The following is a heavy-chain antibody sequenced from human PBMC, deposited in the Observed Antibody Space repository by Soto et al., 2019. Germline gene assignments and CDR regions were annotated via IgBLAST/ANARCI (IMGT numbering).Heavy chain of an antibody. V-gene: IGHV4-39*01. CDR3: ARSRVGWFDP. Sequence: QLQLQESGPGLVKPSETLSLTCTVSGGSISSSSYYWGWIRQPPGKGLEWIGSIYYSGSTYYNPSRKSRVTISVDTSKNQFSLKLSSVTAADTAVYYCARSRVGWFDPWGQGTLVTVSS. CDR1: GGSISSSSYY. CDR2: IYYSGST. J-gene: IGHJ5*02. D-gene: IGHD2-15*01.